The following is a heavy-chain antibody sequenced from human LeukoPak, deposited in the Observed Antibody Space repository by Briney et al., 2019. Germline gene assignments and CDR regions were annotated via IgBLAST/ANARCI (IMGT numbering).Heavy chain of an antibody. CDR1: GFTFDDYA. Sequence: GGSLRLSCAASGFTFDDYAMHWVRQAPGKGLEGVSGFSWNSGSIGYADSVKGRFTISRDNAKNSLYLQMNSLRAEDTALYYCAKALYYGDYVMSFDYWGQGTLVTVSS. CDR3: AKALYYGDYVMSFDY. CDR2: FSWNSGSI. J-gene: IGHJ4*02. D-gene: IGHD4-17*01. V-gene: IGHV3-9*01.